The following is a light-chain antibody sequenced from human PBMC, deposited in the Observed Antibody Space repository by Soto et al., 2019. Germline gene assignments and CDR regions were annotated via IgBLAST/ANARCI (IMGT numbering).Light chain of an antibody. CDR3: QQYGSSLFT. Sequence: EIVLTQSPGTLSLFPGERATLSCRASQSVSSSYLAWYQQKPGQAPRLLMYGASSRATGIPDRFSGSGSGKDFTLTISRLEPEDFAVYYCQQYGSSLFTFGPGTKVDIK. CDR1: QSVSSSY. J-gene: IGKJ3*01. V-gene: IGKV3-20*01. CDR2: GAS.